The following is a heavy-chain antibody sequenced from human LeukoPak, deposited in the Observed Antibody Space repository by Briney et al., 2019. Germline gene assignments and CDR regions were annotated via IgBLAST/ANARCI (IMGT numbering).Heavy chain of an antibody. Sequence: GGSLRLSCAASGFTFSSYGMHCVRQAPGKGLEWVAVISYDGSNKYYADSVKGRFTISRDNSKNTLYLQMNSLRAEDTAVYYCANPGYSGYDWGQGTLVTVSS. J-gene: IGHJ4*02. D-gene: IGHD5-12*01. CDR1: GFTFSSYG. CDR2: ISYDGSNK. V-gene: IGHV3-30*18. CDR3: ANPGYSGYD.